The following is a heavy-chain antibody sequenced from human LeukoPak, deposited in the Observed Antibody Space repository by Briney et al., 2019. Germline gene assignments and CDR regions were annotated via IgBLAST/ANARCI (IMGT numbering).Heavy chain of an antibody. Sequence: ASVKVSCKASGYTFTGYYMHWVRQAPGQGLEWMGIIKPSDGGTIYAQKFQGRVTMTSDTSTTTVYMEVSSLRSDDTAVYYCARLDYSKFDYWGQGTLVTVSS. CDR2: IKPSDGGT. CDR3: ARLDYSKFDY. V-gene: IGHV1-46*01. J-gene: IGHJ4*02. CDR1: GYTFTGYY. D-gene: IGHD4-11*01.